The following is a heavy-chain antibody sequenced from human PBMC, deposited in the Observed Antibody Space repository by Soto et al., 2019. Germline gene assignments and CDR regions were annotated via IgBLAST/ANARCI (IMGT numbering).Heavy chain of an antibody. CDR1: XYSFTNYW. Sequence: GESLKISCXGSXYSFTNYWIGWVRQMPGTGLEWLGIIYPGNSNTRYSPSFEGQVTMSADKSINTAYLQWSSLRASDTAIYFCARPSDVGLASSFEYWGQGTQVTVSS. CDR2: IYPGNSNT. V-gene: IGHV5-51*01. CDR3: ARPSDVGLASSFEY. J-gene: IGHJ4*02.